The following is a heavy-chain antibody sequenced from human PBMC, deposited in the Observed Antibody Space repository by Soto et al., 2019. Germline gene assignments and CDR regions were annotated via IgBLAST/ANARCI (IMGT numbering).Heavy chain of an antibody. J-gene: IGHJ5*02. Sequence: PGGSLRLSCEGSGFSFPDYDMNWVRQTPGKGLEWLSYISPGSRYPAYADSVKGRFTISRDNAKRSLYLQMMSLTAEDTAIYYCVRGGGGGLFDPWGQGTMVTVSS. CDR1: GFSFPDYD. CDR2: ISPGSRYP. D-gene: IGHD2-15*01. V-gene: IGHV3-11*06. CDR3: VRGGGGGLFDP.